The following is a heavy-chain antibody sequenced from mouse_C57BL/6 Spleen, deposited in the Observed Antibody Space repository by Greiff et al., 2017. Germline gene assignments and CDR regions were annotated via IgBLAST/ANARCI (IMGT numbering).Heavy chain of an antibody. CDR1: GYAFSSYW. J-gene: IGHJ2*01. CDR2: IYPGDGDT. V-gene: IGHV1-80*01. Sequence: VHLVESGAELVKPGASVKISCKASGYAFSSYWMNWVKQRPGKGLEWIGQIYPGDGDTNYNGKFKGKATLTADKSSSTAYMQLSSLTSEDSAVYFCARITTVVANYFDYWGKGTTLTVSS. D-gene: IGHD1-1*01. CDR3: ARITTVVANYFDY.